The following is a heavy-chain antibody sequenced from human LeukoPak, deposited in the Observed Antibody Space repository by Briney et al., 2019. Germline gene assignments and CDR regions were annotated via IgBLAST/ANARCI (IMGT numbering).Heavy chain of an antibody. Sequence: PSETLSLTCAVYGGSFSGYYWSWIRQPPGEGLEWIGEINHSGSTNYNPSLKSRVTISVDTSKNQFSLKLSSVTAADTAVYYCARGGDQRWIQLWSYFDYWGQGTLVTVSS. J-gene: IGHJ4*02. CDR3: ARGGDQRWIQLWSYFDY. V-gene: IGHV4-34*01. CDR1: GGSFSGYY. CDR2: INHSGST. D-gene: IGHD5-18*01.